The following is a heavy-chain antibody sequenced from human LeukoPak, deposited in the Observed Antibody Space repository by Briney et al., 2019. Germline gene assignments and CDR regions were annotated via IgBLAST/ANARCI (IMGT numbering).Heavy chain of an antibody. CDR2: INPSGGST. V-gene: IGHV1-46*01. CDR3: ARGHRLTFNYYDSSGYFDY. D-gene: IGHD3-22*01. J-gene: IGHJ4*02. CDR1: GYTFTSYY. Sequence: ASVKVSCKASGYTFTSYYMHWVRQAPGQGLEWMGIINPSGGSTSYAKKFQGRVTMTSDTSTSTVYMELSSLRSEDTAVYYCARGHRLTFNYYDSSGYFDYWGQGTLVTVSS.